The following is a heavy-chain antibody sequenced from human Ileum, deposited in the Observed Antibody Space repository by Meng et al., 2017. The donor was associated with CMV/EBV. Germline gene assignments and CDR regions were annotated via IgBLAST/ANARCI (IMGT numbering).Heavy chain of an antibody. CDR3: ARGGSSYHED. D-gene: IGHD6-13*01. J-gene: IGHJ4*02. CDR2: IDGSGYTI. V-gene: IGHV3-11*01. Sequence: LSCAASGFSFSDYYMSWIRQASGKGLEWVSHIDGSGYTIFYADSVKGRFSISRDNAKNSLYLQMDSLRAEDTAVYYCARGGSSYHEDWGRGALVTVSS. CDR1: GFSFSDYY.